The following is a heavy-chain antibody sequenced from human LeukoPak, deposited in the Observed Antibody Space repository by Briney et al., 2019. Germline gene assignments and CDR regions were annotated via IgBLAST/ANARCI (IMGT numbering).Heavy chain of an antibody. Sequence: PSETLSLTCTVSGGSISSYYWSWIRKPPGKGLEWIGYIYYSGSTNYNPSLNRRVTISVDTSKNQFSLKLSSVTAADTAVYYCARSIAVPQFDYWGQGTLVTVSS. CDR1: GGSISSYY. J-gene: IGHJ4*02. D-gene: IGHD6-19*01. V-gene: IGHV4-59*01. CDR3: ARSIAVPQFDY. CDR2: IYYSGST.